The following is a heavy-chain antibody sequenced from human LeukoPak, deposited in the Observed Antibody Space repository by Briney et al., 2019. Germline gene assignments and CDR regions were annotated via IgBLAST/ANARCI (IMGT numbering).Heavy chain of an antibody. CDR1: GFTFSSYA. D-gene: IGHD6-13*01. V-gene: IGHV3-23*01. Sequence: GGSLRLSCAASGFTFSSYAMSWVRQAPGKGLEWVSAISGSGGRTYYADSVKGRFTISRDNSKNTLYLQMNSLRAEDTAVYYCAKGTSSRPDAFDIWGQGTMVTVSS. CDR2: ISGSGGRT. J-gene: IGHJ3*02. CDR3: AKGTSSRPDAFDI.